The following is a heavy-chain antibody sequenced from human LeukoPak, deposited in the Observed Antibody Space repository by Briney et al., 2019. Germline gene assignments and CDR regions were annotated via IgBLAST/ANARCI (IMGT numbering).Heavy chain of an antibody. Sequence: HRASVKVSCKASGYTFTGYYMHWVQQAPGQGLEWMGWINPNSGGTNYAQKFQGRVTMTRDTSISTAYMELSRLRSDDTAVYYCAGEVHDTAMENWGQGTLVTVSS. CDR3: AGEVHDTAMEN. CDR2: INPNSGGT. CDR1: GYTFTGYY. J-gene: IGHJ4*02. V-gene: IGHV1-2*02. D-gene: IGHD5-18*01.